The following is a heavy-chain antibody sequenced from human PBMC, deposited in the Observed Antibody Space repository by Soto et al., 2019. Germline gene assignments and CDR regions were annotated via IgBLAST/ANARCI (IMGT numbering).Heavy chain of an antibody. CDR1: GFTIRSYG. V-gene: IGHV1-18*04. J-gene: IGHJ4*02. CDR2: ISGYTGQN. CDR3: ARSPPPYGAACYYIQDFDY. D-gene: IGHD3-10*01. Sequence: QVHLVQSRVEVKKPGASVKVSCKASGFTIRSYGITWVRQAPGQGLEWMGWISGYTGQNKYAQNFQDRVTLTTDTSTSTAYMELRSLRSDDTAVYYCARSPPPYGAACYYIQDFDYWGQGSPVTVSS.